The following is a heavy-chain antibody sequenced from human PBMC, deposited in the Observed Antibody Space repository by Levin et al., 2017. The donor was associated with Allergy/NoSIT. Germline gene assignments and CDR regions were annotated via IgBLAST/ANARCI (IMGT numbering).Heavy chain of an antibody. CDR2: IRSKAYGGTT. Sequence: GESLKISCTASGFTFGDYAMSWFRQAPGKGLEWVGFIRSKAYGGTTEYAASVKGRFTISRDDSKSIAYLQMNSLKTEDTAVYYCTRDLTYDYVWGSYKDAFDIWGQGTMVTVSS. CDR3: TRDLTYDYVWGSYKDAFDI. D-gene: IGHD3-16*01. CDR1: GFTFGDYA. J-gene: IGHJ3*02. V-gene: IGHV3-49*03.